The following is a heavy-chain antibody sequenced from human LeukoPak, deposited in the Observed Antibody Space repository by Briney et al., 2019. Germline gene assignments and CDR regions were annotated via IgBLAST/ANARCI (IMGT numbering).Heavy chain of an antibody. V-gene: IGHV1-2*02. J-gene: IGHJ5*02. CDR3: ARESFSGSGGLNWFAP. CDR2: LNPDTGST. D-gene: IGHD3-10*01. CDR1: GYTFTGYY. Sequence: ASVKVSCKASGYTFTGYYIHWVRQAPGQGLEWMGGLNPDTGSTNYAQKFQARVIMTRDTSINTAYMELRRLRYDDTAMYLCARESFSGSGGLNWFAPWGQGTLVTVSA.